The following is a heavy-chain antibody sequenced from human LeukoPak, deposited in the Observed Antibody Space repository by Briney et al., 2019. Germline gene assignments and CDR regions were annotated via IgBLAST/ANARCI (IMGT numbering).Heavy chain of an antibody. CDR1: GFALNFRTSG. CDR3: ARAPYVYSGHHDY. V-gene: IGHV3-30*02. J-gene: IGHJ4*02. Sequence: GGSLRLSCAASGFALNFRTSGMHWVRQAPGKGLEWVAFIQYDDSEKSYADSMKGRCTTSRDNSRKTVSLQMNSLRAEDTAVYYCARAPYVYSGHHDYWGQGTLVTVSS. D-gene: IGHD3-16*01. CDR2: IQYDDSEK.